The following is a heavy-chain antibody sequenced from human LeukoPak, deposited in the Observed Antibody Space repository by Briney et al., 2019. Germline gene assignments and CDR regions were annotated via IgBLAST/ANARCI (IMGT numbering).Heavy chain of an antibody. D-gene: IGHD6-6*01. CDR1: GFTFSSYA. CDR2: ISYDGSNK. J-gene: IGHJ4*02. CDR3: ARGTLEYSSSSGAGEFDY. V-gene: IGHV3-30-3*01. Sequence: PGGSLRLSCAASGFTFSSYAMHWVRQAPGKGLEWVAVISYDGSNKYYADSVKGRFTISRDNSKNTLYLQMNSLRAEDTAVYYCARGTLEYSSSSGAGEFDYWGQGTLVTVSS.